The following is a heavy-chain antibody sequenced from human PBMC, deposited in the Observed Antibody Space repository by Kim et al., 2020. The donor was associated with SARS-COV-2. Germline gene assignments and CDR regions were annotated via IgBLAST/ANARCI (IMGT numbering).Heavy chain of an antibody. CDR3: ASDGGSSFEYSSVSLWFDP. D-gene: IGHD6-6*01. CDR1: GGTFSSYA. Sequence: SVKVSCKASGGTFSSYAISWVRQAPGQGLEWMGGIIPIFGTANYAQKFQGRVTITADESTSAAYMELSSLRSEDTAVYYCASDGGSSFEYSSVSLWFDPWGQGTLVTVSS. V-gene: IGHV1-69*13. CDR2: IIPIFGTA. J-gene: IGHJ5*02.